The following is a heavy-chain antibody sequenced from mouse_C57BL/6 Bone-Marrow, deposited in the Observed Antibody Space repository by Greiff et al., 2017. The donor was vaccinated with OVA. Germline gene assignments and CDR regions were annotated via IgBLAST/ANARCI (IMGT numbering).Heavy chain of an antibody. CDR1: GFNIKNTY. V-gene: IGHV14-3*01. CDR2: IDTANGNT. J-gene: IGHJ4*01. D-gene: IGHD2-3*01. CDR3: DRVRWIPDYYAMDY. Sequence: VQLQQSVAELVRPGASVKLSCTASGFNIKNTYMHWVKQRPEQGLEWIGRIDTANGNTKYDQKFQGKATITADTSSTTAYLQLSSLTSEDTAIYDLDRVRWIPDYYAMDYGGQGTAITVTA.